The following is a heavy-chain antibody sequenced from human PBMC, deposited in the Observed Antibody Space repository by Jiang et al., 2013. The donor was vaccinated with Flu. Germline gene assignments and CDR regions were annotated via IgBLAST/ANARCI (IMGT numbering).Heavy chain of an antibody. J-gene: IGHJ5*02. D-gene: IGHD3-22*01. Sequence: CKASGYTFTSYAMHWVRQAPGQRLEWMGWINAGNGNTKYSQKFQGRVTMTRDTSTSTVYMELSSLRSEDTAVYYCARALRDSSGSSYNWFDPWGQGTLVTVSS. CDR1: GYTFTSYA. CDR2: INAGNGNT. CDR3: ARALRDSSGSSYNWFDP. V-gene: IGHV1-3*01.